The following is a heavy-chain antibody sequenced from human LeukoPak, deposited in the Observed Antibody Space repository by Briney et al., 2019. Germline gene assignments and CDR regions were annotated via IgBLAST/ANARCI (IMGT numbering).Heavy chain of an antibody. CDR3: ARVYHHMTGRYYFDY. D-gene: IGHD3-9*01. V-gene: IGHV3-48*01. CDR1: GFTFSSYS. CDR2: ISSSSSTI. Sequence: GGSLRLSCAASGFTFSSYSMNWVRQAPGKGLEWVSYISSSSSTIYYADSVKGRFTISRDNAKNSLYLQMNSLRAEDTAVYYCARVYHHMTGRYYFDYWGQGTLVTVSS. J-gene: IGHJ4*02.